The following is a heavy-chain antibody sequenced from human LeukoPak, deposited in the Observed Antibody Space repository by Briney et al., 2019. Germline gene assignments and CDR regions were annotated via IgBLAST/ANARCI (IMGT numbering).Heavy chain of an antibody. Sequence: PSETLSLTCTVSDGSISSSSYYWGWIRQPPGKGLEWIGYIYYSGSTNYNPSLKSRVTMSIDTSKSQFSLKLTSVTAADTAVYYCARRRYTSGYLDYWGQGTLVTVSS. CDR1: DGSISSSSYY. CDR2: IYYSGST. CDR3: ARRRYTSGYLDY. D-gene: IGHD3-22*01. V-gene: IGHV4-61*05. J-gene: IGHJ4*02.